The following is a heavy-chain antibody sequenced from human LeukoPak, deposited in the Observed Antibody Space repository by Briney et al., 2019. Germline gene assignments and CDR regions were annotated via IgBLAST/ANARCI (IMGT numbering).Heavy chain of an antibody. D-gene: IGHD1-26*01. V-gene: IGHV4-39*01. CDR3: ARHRTHNSWELRHYQAFDY. Sequence: PSETLSLTCTVSGGSISSSSYYWGWIRQPPGKGLEWIGSIYYSGSTYYNPSLKSRVTISVDTSKNQFSLKLSSVTAADTAVYYCARHRTHNSWELRHYQAFDYWGQGTLVTVSS. CDR1: GGSISSSSYY. J-gene: IGHJ4*02. CDR2: IYYSGST.